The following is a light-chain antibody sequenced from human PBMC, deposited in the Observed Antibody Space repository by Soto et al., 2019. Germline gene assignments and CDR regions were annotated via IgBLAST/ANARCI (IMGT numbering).Light chain of an antibody. Sequence: EIVMTQSPATLSVSPGERATLSCRASQSVRGNLAWYQQKPGQSPRLLIYGASSRATGIPARFSGSGSGTEFTLTISSLQSEDFAVYYCQQYNNWPFITFGQGTKVEMK. V-gene: IGKV3-15*01. CDR2: GAS. J-gene: IGKJ1*01. CDR1: QSVRGN. CDR3: QQYNNWPFIT.